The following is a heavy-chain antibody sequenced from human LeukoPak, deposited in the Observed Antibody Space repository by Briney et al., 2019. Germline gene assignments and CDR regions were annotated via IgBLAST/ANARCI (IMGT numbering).Heavy chain of an antibody. CDR3: ARGDYCSSTSCYSDAFDI. J-gene: IGHJ3*02. D-gene: IGHD2-2*01. V-gene: IGHV6-1*01. CDR1: GDSVSSNSAA. CDR2: TYYRSKWYN. Sequence: SQTLSLTCAISGDSVSSNSAAWNWIRQSPSRGLEWLGRTYYRSKWYNDYAVSVKSRITINPDTSKNQFSLQLNSVSPEDTAVYYCARGDYCSSTSCYSDAFDIWGQGTMVTVSS.